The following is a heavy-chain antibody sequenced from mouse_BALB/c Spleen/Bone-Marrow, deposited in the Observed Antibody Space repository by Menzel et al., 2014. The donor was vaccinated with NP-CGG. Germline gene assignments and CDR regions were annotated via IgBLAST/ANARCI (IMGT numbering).Heavy chain of an antibody. CDR1: GFIFNSYG. V-gene: IGHV5-9-2*01. CDR3: ARHAYYDQTEVSFVY. CDR2: ISGGGSYT. Sequence: EVKLVESGGGLVKSGGSLKLSCAASGFIFNSYGMSWVRQTPEKRLEGVETISGGGSYTFYPDSVKGRFTISRDNAKNNLYLQLSSLRSEDTALYYCARHAYYDQTEVSFVYWGQGTLVTVSA. D-gene: IGHD2-4*01. J-gene: IGHJ3*01.